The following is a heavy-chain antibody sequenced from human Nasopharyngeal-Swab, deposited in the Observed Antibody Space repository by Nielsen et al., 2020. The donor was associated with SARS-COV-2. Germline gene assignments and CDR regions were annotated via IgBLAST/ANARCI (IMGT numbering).Heavy chain of an antibody. CDR3: VRITMVRVADY. V-gene: IGHV3-64D*09. J-gene: IGHJ4*02. CDR2: ISSNGGST. CDR1: GFTFSSYA. D-gene: IGHD3-10*01. Sequence: GESLKISCSASGFTFSSYAMHWVRQAPGKGLEYVSAISSNGGSTYYADSVKGRFTISRDNSKNTLYLQMSSLIAEDTAVYYCVRITMVRVADYWGQGTLVTVSS.